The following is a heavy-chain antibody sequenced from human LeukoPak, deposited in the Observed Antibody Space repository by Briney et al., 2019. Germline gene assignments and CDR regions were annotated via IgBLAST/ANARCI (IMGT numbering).Heavy chain of an antibody. CDR2: IIPIFGTA. D-gene: IGHD3-22*01. CDR3: ARSTYYYDSSGYSKTDAFDI. CDR1: GGTFSSNA. V-gene: IGHV1-69*13. J-gene: IGHJ3*02. Sequence: ASVKVSCKASGGTFSSNAISWVRQAPGQGLEWMGGIIPIFGTANYAQKFQGRVTITADESTSTAYMELSSLRSEDTAVYYCARSTYYYDSSGYSKTDAFDIWGQGTMVTVSS.